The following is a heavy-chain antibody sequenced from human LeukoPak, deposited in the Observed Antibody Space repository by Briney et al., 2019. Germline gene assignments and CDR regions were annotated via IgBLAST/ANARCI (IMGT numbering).Heavy chain of an antibody. Sequence: GSLRPSCAASGFTFSSYWMSWVRQAPGKGLEWVANIKQDGSEKYYVDSVKGRFTISRDNAKNSLYLQMNSLRAEDTAVYYCARVDSGSYYESLDYWGQGTLVTVSS. CDR2: IKQDGSEK. J-gene: IGHJ4*02. D-gene: IGHD1-26*01. CDR1: GFTFSSYW. CDR3: ARVDSGSYYESLDY. V-gene: IGHV3-7*04.